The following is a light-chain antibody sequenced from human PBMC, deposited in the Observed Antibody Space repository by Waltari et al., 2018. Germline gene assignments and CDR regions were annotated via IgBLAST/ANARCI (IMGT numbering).Light chain of an antibody. CDR2: DVS. Sequence: QSALTQPASVFGSPGQSITISCSGTSSDVGGYNYVSWYQQHPGQAPKLMIYDVSNPPSSVSNRFSGSKSGHTASLTLSGLQPEDEADYYCNSFTSSSTVVFGGGTKLTVL. CDR1: SSDVGGYNY. V-gene: IGLV2-14*03. J-gene: IGLJ3*02. CDR3: NSFTSSSTVV.